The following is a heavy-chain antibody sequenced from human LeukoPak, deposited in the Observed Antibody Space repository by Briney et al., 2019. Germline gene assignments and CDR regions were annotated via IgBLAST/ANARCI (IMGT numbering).Heavy chain of an antibody. CDR3: ARHLSSITTSPNY. Sequence: GESLKISCKGYGYSFSSYRIAWVRQAPGKGLEWMGVIYPRDSRTTYSPSFQGQVTISADKSISTAYLQWSSLKASDTAIYYCARHLSSITTSPNYWGPGTLVTVPS. CDR2: IYPRDSRT. CDR1: GYSFSSYR. V-gene: IGHV5-51*01. D-gene: IGHD2/OR15-2a*01. J-gene: IGHJ4*02.